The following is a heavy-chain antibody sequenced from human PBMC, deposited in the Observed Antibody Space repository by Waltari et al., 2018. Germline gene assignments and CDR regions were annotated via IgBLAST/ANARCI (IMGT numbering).Heavy chain of an antibody. CDR1: GGSFSGYY. D-gene: IGHD2-15*01. V-gene: IGHV4-34*01. CDR2: INHSGST. Sequence: QVQLQQWGAGLLKPSETLSLTCAVYGGSFSGYYWSWIRQPPGKGLEWIGEINHSGSTNYNPSLKSRVTISVDTSKNQFSLKLSSVTAADTAVYYCAVVAAKNYYYYGMDVWGQGTTVTVSS. CDR3: AVVAAKNYYYYGMDV. J-gene: IGHJ6*02.